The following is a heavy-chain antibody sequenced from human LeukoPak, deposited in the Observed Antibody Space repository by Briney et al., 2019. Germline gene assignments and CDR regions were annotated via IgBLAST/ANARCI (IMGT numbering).Heavy chain of an antibody. CDR1: GFIFSNYA. CDR3: AKWGDYDVLTGYYDPDN. CDR2: IVGSGADT. V-gene: IGHV3-23*01. J-gene: IGHJ4*02. D-gene: IGHD3-9*01. Sequence: GGSLRLSCAAYGFIFSNYAMSWARQAPGKGLEWASAIVGSGADTYYADSVKGRFTISRDNPRNTLYLQMNSLRAEDTAVYYCAKWGDYDVLTGYYDPDNWGQGTLVTVSS.